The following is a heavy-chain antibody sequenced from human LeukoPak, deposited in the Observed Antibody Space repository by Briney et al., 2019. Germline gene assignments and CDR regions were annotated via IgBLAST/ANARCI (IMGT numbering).Heavy chain of an antibody. CDR2: LSPSGGIT. Sequence: GGSLRLSCAASGFTFRSLGMNWVRQAPGKWREWASGLSPSGGITYYTDFVKGWFTISRDNSKNTQSLQMTSLRAEDTAVYYCAKDDDWGRYNHWGQGTLVTVSS. D-gene: IGHD3-16*01. V-gene: IGHV3-23*01. CDR3: AKDDDWGRYNH. J-gene: IGHJ1*01. CDR1: GFTFRSLG.